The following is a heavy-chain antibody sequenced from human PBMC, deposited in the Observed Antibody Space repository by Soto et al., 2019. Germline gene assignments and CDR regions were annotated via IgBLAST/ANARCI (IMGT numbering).Heavy chain of an antibody. Sequence: GGSLRLSCTASGFTFDNYDMHWVRQRAGKGLEWVAAIGTTGHPYYPGSGKGRFTISRENVKNSLFLQVNDLKAGDTAVYYCARGSSGWYADLDFWGHGTLVTVSS. CDR2: IGTTGHP. CDR3: ARGSSGWYADLDF. CDR1: GFTFDNYD. V-gene: IGHV3-13*05. D-gene: IGHD6-19*01. J-gene: IGHJ4*01.